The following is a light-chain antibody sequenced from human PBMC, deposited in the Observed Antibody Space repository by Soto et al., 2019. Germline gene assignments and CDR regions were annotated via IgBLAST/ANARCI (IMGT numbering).Light chain of an antibody. CDR1: QGIGTD. J-gene: IGKJ3*01. V-gene: IGKV1-6*01. CDR2: EAS. CDR3: LQDHNYPFT. Sequence: AIQMTQSPSSLAASVGDRVTITCRASQGIGTDLGWYQQRPGKAPNLLNYEASALRSGAPSRFSGSGSGTVFTLTISSLQPEDFGTYYCLQDHNYPFTFGPGTKV.